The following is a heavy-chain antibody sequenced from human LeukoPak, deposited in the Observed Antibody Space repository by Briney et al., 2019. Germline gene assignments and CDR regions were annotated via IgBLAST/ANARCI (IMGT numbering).Heavy chain of an antibody. CDR1: GGSFSPYY. CDR3: ARGGFYCGGDCYVDY. Sequence: SETLSLTCAVYGGSFSPYYWSWIRQPPGKGLEWIGEINHSGSTNYNPPLKSRVTISVDTSKNQFSLRLGSVTAADTAVYYCARGGFYCGGDCYVDYWGQGTLVTVSS. D-gene: IGHD2-21*02. CDR2: INHSGST. J-gene: IGHJ4*02. V-gene: IGHV4-34*01.